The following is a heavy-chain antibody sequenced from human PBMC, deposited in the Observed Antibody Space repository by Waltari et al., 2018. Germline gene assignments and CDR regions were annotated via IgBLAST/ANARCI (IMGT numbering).Heavy chain of an antibody. CDR1: GGSLSRYY. CDR2: IYTSGST. Sequence: QVQLQESGPGLVKPSETLSLTCTVSGGSLSRYYWSWIRQPAGKGREWIGRIYTSGSTNYNPSLKSRVTMSVDTSKNQFSRKLSSVTAADTAVYYCARIMKWELLPYDAFDIWGQGTMVTVSS. V-gene: IGHV4-4*07. D-gene: IGHD1-26*01. CDR3: ARIMKWELLPYDAFDI. J-gene: IGHJ3*02.